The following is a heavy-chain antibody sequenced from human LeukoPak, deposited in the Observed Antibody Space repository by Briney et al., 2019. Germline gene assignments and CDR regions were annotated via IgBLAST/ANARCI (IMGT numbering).Heavy chain of an antibody. V-gene: IGHV4-59*11. CDR2: SYYSGST. CDR1: GPSIRSHY. CDR3: AKVVTLVRGVIFVNWIDP. Sequence: SETLSLTCTVSGPSIRSHYWSWSRPPPGKGLEWIGYSYYSGSTNYNPSLRSRVTISVDTSKNQFSLKLSSVTAADTAVYYCAKVVTLVRGVIFVNWIDPWGQGTPVTVSS. D-gene: IGHD3-10*01. J-gene: IGHJ5*02.